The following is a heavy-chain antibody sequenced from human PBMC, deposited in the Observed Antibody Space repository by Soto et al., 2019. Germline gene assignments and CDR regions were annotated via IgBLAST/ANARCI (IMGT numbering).Heavy chain of an antibody. Sequence: QVQLVQSGAEVKKPGSSVKVSCKASGGTFSSYAISWVRQAPGPGLEWMGGIIPIFGTANYAQKFQGRVTITADESTSTAYMELSSLRSEDTAVYYCARGDILTGYQRYYFDYWGQGTLVTVSS. CDR3: ARGDILTGYQRYYFDY. V-gene: IGHV1-69*01. J-gene: IGHJ4*02. CDR2: IIPIFGTA. D-gene: IGHD3-9*01. CDR1: GGTFSSYA.